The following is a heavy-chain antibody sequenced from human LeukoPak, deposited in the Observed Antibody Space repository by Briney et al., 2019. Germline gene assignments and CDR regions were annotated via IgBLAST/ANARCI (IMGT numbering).Heavy chain of an antibody. CDR3: VKDSNYDFWSGYYKGFDN. V-gene: IGHV3-20*04. CDR2: ISRDGGRT. Sequence: SGGSLSLSCAASGFTSGFTFDDYGMNWVRQVPGKGLEWVSGISRDGGRTGYADSVQGRFTITRDNSRNSLHLQMNSLRVEDTAFYYCVKDSNYDFWSGYYKGFDNWGQGTLVTVSS. CDR1: GFTFDDYG. D-gene: IGHD3-3*01. J-gene: IGHJ4*02.